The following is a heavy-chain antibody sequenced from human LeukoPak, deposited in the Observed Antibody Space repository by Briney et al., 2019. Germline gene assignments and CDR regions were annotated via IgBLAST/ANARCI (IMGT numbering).Heavy chain of an antibody. CDR3: ARSTLYWFDP. Sequence: PGGSLRLSCTASGFTFSGYSMNWIRQPPGKGLEWIGEINHSGSTNYNPSLKSRVTISVDTSKNQFSLKLSSATAADTAVYYCARSTLYWFDPWGQGTLVTVSS. J-gene: IGHJ5*02. CDR2: INHSGST. CDR1: GFTFSGYS. V-gene: IGHV4-34*01.